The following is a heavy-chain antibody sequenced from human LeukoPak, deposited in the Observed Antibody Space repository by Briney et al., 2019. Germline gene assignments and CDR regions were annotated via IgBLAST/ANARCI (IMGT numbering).Heavy chain of an antibody. J-gene: IGHJ4*02. D-gene: IGHD3-9*01. CDR3: AADGLRYPDPYYFDY. Sequence: ASVKVSCKVSGYTLTELSMHWVRRAPGKGLEWMGGFDPEDGETIYAQKFQGRVTMTEDTSTDTAYMELSSLRSEDTAVYYCAADGLRYPDPYYFDYWGQGTLVTVSS. V-gene: IGHV1-24*01. CDR1: GYTLTELS. CDR2: FDPEDGET.